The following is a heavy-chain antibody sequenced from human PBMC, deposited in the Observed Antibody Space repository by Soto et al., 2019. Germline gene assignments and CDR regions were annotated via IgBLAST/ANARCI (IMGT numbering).Heavy chain of an antibody. Sequence: EVQLVESGGGLVQPGGSLRLSSAASGFTFSNYWRNWVRQAPGKVLEWVANINEYGSENYFVDSAKGRFTISRDNSKRSLYLKMRSLRAEDTAVYYWARDLFDDWGQGTLVTVSS. V-gene: IGHV3-7*03. J-gene: IGHJ4*02. CDR3: ARDLFDD. CDR2: INEYGSEN. CDR1: GFTFSNYW.